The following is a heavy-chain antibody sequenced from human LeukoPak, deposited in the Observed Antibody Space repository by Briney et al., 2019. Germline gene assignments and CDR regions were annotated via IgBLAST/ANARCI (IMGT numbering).Heavy chain of an antibody. CDR1: GYTFTSYG. Sequence: ASVKVSCKASGYTFTSYGISWVRQAPGQGLEWMGWISAYNGNTNYAQKLQGRVTMTTDTSTSTAYMELRSLRSDDTAVYYCARDPNYDILTGYPFNWFDPWGQGTLVTVSS. CDR3: ARDPNYDILTGYPFNWFDP. D-gene: IGHD3-9*01. J-gene: IGHJ5*02. V-gene: IGHV1-18*01. CDR2: ISAYNGNT.